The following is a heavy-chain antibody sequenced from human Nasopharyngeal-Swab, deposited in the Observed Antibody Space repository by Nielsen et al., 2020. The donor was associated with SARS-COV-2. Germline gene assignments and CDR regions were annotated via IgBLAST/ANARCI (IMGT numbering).Heavy chain of an antibody. CDR1: GFTFCDYA. D-gene: IGHD5-18*01. CDR3: TRDGYSYGPYYFDY. CDR2: IRSKAYGGTT. V-gene: IGHV3-49*04. J-gene: IGHJ4*02. Sequence: SLKISCSASGFTFCDYAMSWVRPAPGKGLEWVGFIRSKAYGGTTEYAASVKGRFTISRDDSKSIAYLQMNSLKTEDTAVYYCTRDGYSYGPYYFDYWGQGTLVTVSS.